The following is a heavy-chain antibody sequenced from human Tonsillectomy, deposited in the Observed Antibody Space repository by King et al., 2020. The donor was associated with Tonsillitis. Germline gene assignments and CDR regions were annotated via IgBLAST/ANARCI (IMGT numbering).Heavy chain of an antibody. CDR3: AKDKGRAAGHPTFGMDV. D-gene: IGHD6-13*01. Sequence: VQLVESGGVVVQPGGSLRLSCAASGFTFDDYAMHWVRQAPGKGLEWVSLISWDGGSTYYADSVQGRFTISRDNSKNSLYLQMNSLRAEDTALYYCAKDKGRAAGHPTFGMDVWGQGTTVTVSS. J-gene: IGHJ6*02. V-gene: IGHV3-43D*03. CDR1: GFTFDDYA. CDR2: ISWDGGST.